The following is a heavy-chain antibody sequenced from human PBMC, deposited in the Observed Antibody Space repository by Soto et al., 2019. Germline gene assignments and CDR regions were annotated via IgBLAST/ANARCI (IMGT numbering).Heavy chain of an antibody. CDR1: GGSISSSSYY. D-gene: IGHD6-13*01. Sequence: QLQLQESGPGLVKPSETLSLTCTVSGGSISSSSYYWGWIRQPPGKGLEWIGSIYYSGSTYYNPSLKSRVTISVDTSKNQSSLKLSSVTAADTAVYYCARGRRYSSSWYSDYWGQGTLVTVSS. CDR3: ARGRRYSSSWYSDY. J-gene: IGHJ4*02. CDR2: IYYSGST. V-gene: IGHV4-39*01.